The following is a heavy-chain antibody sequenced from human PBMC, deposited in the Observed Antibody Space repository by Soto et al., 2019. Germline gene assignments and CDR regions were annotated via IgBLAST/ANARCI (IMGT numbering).Heavy chain of an antibody. D-gene: IGHD3-9*01. CDR3: ARRHSATWLFDY. Sequence: SDTLSLTCAVSGGAISVRSNYWGWILQPPGKGLEYIGSIYSGGSTYYNPSLKSRVTLSVDATQNQFSLRLTSVTAADTAVYYCARRHSATWLFDYWGLGTLVTVSS. V-gene: IGHV4-39*01. CDR1: GGAISVRSNY. J-gene: IGHJ4*02. CDR2: IYSGGST.